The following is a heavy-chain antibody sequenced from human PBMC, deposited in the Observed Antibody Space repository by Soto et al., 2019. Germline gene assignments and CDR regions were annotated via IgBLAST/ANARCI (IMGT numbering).Heavy chain of an antibody. CDR1: GLTFSKAW. CDR3: TTDALRFLEWLSY. Sequence: GGSLRLSCAASGLTFSKAWMSWVRQAPGKGLEWVGRIKSKTDGGTTDYAAPVKGRFTITRDDSKNTLYLQMNSLKTEDTAVYYCTTDALRFLEWLSYWGQGTLVTVSS. J-gene: IGHJ4*02. D-gene: IGHD3-3*01. CDR2: IKSKTDGGTT. V-gene: IGHV3-15*01.